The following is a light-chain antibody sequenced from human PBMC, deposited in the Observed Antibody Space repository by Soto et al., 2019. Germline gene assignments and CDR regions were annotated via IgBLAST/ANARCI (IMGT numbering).Light chain of an antibody. Sequence: SVLTQPPSASGTPGQRVTISCSGGISNIGSNTVNWYQQVPGTAPKLLIYNNNQRPSGVPDRFSGSKSGTSASLAISGLQSEDEADYYCAAWDDSLNALYVFGTGTKVTVL. V-gene: IGLV1-44*01. J-gene: IGLJ1*01. CDR3: AAWDDSLNALYV. CDR2: NNN. CDR1: ISNIGSNT.